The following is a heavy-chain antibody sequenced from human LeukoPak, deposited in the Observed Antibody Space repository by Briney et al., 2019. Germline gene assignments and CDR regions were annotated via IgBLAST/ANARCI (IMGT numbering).Heavy chain of an antibody. CDR2: ISSSGGGSAI. CDR1: GFTLSSYA. D-gene: IGHD6-6*01. J-gene: IGHJ4*02. V-gene: IGHV3-23*01. Sequence: GESLKLSCAASGFTLSSYAMNWVRQAPGKGLEWISAISSSGGGSAIFYADSVKGRFTIPRDNSKNTLYLQMNSLSGEDTSVYYCARKSLAARGMDYWGQGSLVTVSS. CDR3: ARKSLAARGMDY.